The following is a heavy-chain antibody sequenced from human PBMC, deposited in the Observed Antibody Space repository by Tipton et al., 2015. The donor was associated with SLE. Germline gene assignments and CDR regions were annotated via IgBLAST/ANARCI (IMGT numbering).Heavy chain of an antibody. D-gene: IGHD3-16*02. CDR3: ATSRSFDY. J-gene: IGHJ4*02. V-gene: IGHV3-7*01. Sequence: SLRLSCAASGFTFSSYWMNWVRQAPGKGLEWVANIKQDGNEKDYVGSVKGRFTISRDNAKNSLYLQMNSLRAEDTAVYYCATSRSFDYWGQGTLVTVSS. CDR2: IKQDGNEK. CDR1: GFTFSSYW.